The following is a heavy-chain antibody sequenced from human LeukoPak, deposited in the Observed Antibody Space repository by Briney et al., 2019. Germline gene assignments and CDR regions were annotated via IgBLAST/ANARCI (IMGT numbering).Heavy chain of an antibody. CDR2: INPNSGGT. CDR3: ASSVVVVTAPLDY. D-gene: IGHD2-21*02. CDR1: GYTFTGYY. V-gene: IGHV1-2*02. Sequence: ASVKVSCKASGYTFTGYYMHWVRQAPGQGLEWMGWINPNSGGTNYAQKFQGRVTMTRDTSISTVYMELSSLRSEDTAVYYCASSVVVVTAPLDYWGQGTLVTVSS. J-gene: IGHJ4*02.